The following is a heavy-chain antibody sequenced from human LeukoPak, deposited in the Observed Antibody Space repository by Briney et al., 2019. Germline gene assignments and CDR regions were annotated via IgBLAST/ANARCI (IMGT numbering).Heavy chain of an antibody. Sequence: GASVKVSCKTSGYTFSNFGINWVRQAPGQGLEWMGWISGNNDNPNYGQKFQGRFTVTTDSSTSTAYMELRNTRFDDTTVYYCARDETSTDDYWGQGTLVTVSS. CDR3: ARDETSTDDY. D-gene: IGHD2-2*01. CDR1: GYTFSNFG. J-gene: IGHJ4*02. V-gene: IGHV1-18*01. CDR2: ISGNNDNP.